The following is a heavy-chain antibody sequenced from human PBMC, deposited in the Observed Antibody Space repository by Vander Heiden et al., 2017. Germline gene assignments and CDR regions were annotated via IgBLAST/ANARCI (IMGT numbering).Heavy chain of an antibody. CDR3: AKVGVAVAGTPYFDY. Sequence: QVQLVQSGAEVKKPGSSVRVSCEASGGTFTNYEVNWVRQAPGQGLEWMGGIIPMFGTTNYAQKFQGRVTITADESTNTAYMEVSSLTSEDTAVYYCAKVGVAVAGTPYFDYWGQGTLGTVSS. V-gene: IGHV1-69*01. J-gene: IGHJ4*02. CDR1: GGTFTNYE. CDR2: IIPMFGTT. D-gene: IGHD6-19*01.